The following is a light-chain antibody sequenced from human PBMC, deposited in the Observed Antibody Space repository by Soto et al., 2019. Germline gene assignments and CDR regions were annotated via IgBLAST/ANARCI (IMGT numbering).Light chain of an antibody. CDR2: GAS. CDR1: QSVSSSY. J-gene: IGKJ1*01. V-gene: IGKV3-20*01. Sequence: EIVLTQSPGTLSLSPGERATLSCRASQSVSSSYLAWYQQKPGQAPRLLIYGASSRATGIPDRFSGSGSGTNFTLTISRLEPEDVAVCYCQQYGSSPKTFGQGTKLEIK. CDR3: QQYGSSPKT.